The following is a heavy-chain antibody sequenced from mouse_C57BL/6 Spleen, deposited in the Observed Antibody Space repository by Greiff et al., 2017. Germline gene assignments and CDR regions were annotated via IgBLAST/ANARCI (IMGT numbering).Heavy chain of an antibody. D-gene: IGHD2-5*01. V-gene: IGHV1-69*01. CDR1: GYTFTSYW. CDR3: ARRHSNYGYAMDY. CDR2: IDPSDSYT. J-gene: IGHJ4*01. Sequence: VQLQQPGAELVMPGASVKLSCKASGYTFTSYWMHWVKQRPGQGLEWIGEIDPSDSYTNYNQKFKGKSTLTVDKSSSTAYMQLSSLTSEDSAVYYCARRHSNYGYAMDYWGQGTSVTVSS.